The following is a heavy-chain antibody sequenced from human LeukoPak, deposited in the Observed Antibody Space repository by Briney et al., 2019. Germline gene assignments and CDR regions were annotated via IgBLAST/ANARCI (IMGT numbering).Heavy chain of an antibody. CDR1: GGSISSSNW. CDR3: ARALSALTALSGDYGMDV. CDR2: IYSGGST. V-gene: IGHV3-53*01. Sequence: GTLSLTCAVSGGSISSSNWWSWVRQPPGKGLEWVSVIYSGGSTYYADSVKGRFTISRDNSKNTLYLQMNSLRAEDTAVYYCARALSALTALSGDYGMDVWGQGTTVTVSS. J-gene: IGHJ6*02. D-gene: IGHD5-18*01.